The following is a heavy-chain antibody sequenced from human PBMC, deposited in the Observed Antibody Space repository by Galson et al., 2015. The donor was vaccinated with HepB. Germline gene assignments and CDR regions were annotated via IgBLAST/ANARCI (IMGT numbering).Heavy chain of an antibody. CDR1: GFTFSSYA. Sequence: SLRLSCAASGFTFSSYAMSWVRQAPGKGLEWVSAISGSGGSTYYADSVKGRFTISRDNSKNTLYLQMNSLRAEDTAVYYCARLLGYCSSTSCSSDYFYYGMDVWGQGTTVTVSS. CDR2: ISGSGGST. V-gene: IGHV3-23*01. J-gene: IGHJ6*02. CDR3: ARLLGYCSSTSCSSDYFYYGMDV. D-gene: IGHD2-2*01.